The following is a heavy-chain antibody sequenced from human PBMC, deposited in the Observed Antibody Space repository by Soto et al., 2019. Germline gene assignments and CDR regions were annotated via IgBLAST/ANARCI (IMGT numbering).Heavy chain of an antibody. CDR1: GFTFSSYG. CDR2: ISYDGSNK. D-gene: IGHD6-6*01. Sequence: QVQLVESGGGVVQPGRSLRLSCAASGFTFSSYGMHWVRQAPGKGLEWVAVISYDGSNKYYADSVKGRFTISRDNSKNTLYLQMNSLRAEDTAVYYCAKEARSSSNRGKTKNTWPYPDYWGQGTLVTVSS. CDR3: AKEARSSSNRGKTKNTWPYPDY. V-gene: IGHV3-30*18. J-gene: IGHJ4*02.